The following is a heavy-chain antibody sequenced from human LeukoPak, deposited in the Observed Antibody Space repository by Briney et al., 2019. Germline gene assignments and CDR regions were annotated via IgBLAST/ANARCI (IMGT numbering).Heavy chain of an antibody. J-gene: IGHJ6*02. CDR2: MNPNSGNT. CDR1: GYTFTSYD. D-gene: IGHD2-2*01. CDR3: ASSSKYQLLYYYYYYGMDV. V-gene: IGHV1-8*01. Sequence: APVKVSCKASGYTFTSYDINWVRQATGQGLEWMGWMNPNSGNTGYAQKFQGRVTMTRNTSISTAYMELSSLRSEDTAVYYCASSSKYQLLYYYYYYGMDVWGQGTTVTVSS.